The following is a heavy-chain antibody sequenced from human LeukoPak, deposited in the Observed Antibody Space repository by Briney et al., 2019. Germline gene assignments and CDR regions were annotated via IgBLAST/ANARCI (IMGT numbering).Heavy chain of an antibody. D-gene: IGHD1-26*01. CDR2: ISGSGGRT. Sequence: GGSLRLSCAASRFSFSSNSMSWVRQAPGKGLEWVSAISGSGGRTFYADSVKGRFTISRDNSKNMVYLEMNSLRVEDTAVYYCGKDSYVGVNWFDPRGQGTLVTVSS. J-gene: IGHJ5*02. CDR1: RFSFSSNS. CDR3: GKDSYVGVNWFDP. V-gene: IGHV3-23*01.